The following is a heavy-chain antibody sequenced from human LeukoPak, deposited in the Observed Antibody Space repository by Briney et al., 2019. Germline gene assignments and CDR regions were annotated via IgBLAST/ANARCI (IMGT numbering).Heavy chain of an antibody. CDR2: TYYRSKWYN. D-gene: IGHD3-22*01. J-gene: IGHJ4*02. CDR3: ARGYYDSSGPLD. Sequence: SQTLSLTCAISGDSVFSNSASWNWIRQSPSRGLEWLGRTYYRSKWYNDYAVSVKSRITINPGTSKNQFSLQLNSVTPEDTAVYYCARGYYDSSGPLDWGQGTLVTVSS. V-gene: IGHV6-1*01. CDR1: GDSVFSNSAS.